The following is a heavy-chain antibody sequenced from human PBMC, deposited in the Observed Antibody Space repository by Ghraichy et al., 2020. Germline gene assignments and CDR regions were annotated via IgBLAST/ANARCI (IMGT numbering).Heavy chain of an antibody. CDR2: IYYSGSP. V-gene: IGHV4-59*08. D-gene: IGHD3-22*01. CDR1: GVSISSYY. Sequence: SETLSLTCTVSGVSISSYYWSWIRQSPGKGLEWIGYIYYSGSPNYNPSLKSRVTISLDTSKVSLKLSSVTAADTAVYYCARHSTMRVLGDHDYYFDYWGLGTLVTVSS. J-gene: IGHJ4*02. CDR3: ARHSTMRVLGDHDYYFDY.